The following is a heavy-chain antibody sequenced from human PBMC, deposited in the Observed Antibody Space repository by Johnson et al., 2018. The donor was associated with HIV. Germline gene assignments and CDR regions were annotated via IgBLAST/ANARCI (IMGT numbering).Heavy chain of an antibody. CDR1: GFTVSSNY. Sequence: VQLVESGGGLIQPGGSLRLSCAASGFTVSSNYMSWVRQAPGKGLEWVSVIYSGGSTYYADSVKGRFTISRDDSKNTLSLQMNSLKTEDTAVYYCATDNWNYGGSAFDIWGRGTMVTVSS. V-gene: IGHV3-53*01. J-gene: IGHJ3*02. CDR3: ATDNWNYGGSAFDI. D-gene: IGHD1-7*01. CDR2: IYSGGST.